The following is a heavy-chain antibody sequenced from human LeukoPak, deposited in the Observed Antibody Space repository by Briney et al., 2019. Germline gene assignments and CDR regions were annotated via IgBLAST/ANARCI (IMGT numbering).Heavy chain of an antibody. V-gene: IGHV4-34*01. CDR2: INHSGST. J-gene: IGHJ4*02. CDR1: GGSFSGYY. CDR3: ARSRGYRKYYFDY. D-gene: IGHD5-18*01. Sequence: PSETLSLTCAVYGGSFSGYYWSWIRQPPGKGLELIGEINHSGSTNYNPSLKSRVTISVDTSKNQLSLKLSSVTAADTAVYYCARSRGYRKYYFDYWGQGTLVTVSS.